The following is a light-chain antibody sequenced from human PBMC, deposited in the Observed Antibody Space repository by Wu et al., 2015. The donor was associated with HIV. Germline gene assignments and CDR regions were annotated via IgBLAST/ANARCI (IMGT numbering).Light chain of an antibody. CDR1: QSVSSRY. V-gene: IGKV3-20*01. CDR2: GAS. Sequence: EIVLTQSPGTLSLSPGERATLSCRTSQSVSSRYLTWYQQKPGQAPRLLIYGASSRATGIPDRFSGSGSETDFTLTISRLEPEDFAMYYCQQYGSSPPLYNFGPGDQAGDQT. J-gene: IGKJ2*01. CDR3: QQYGSSPPLYN.